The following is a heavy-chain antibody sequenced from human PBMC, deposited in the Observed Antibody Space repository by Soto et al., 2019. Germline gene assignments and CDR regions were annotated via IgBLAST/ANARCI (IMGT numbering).Heavy chain of an antibody. CDR2: IYQTGSI. V-gene: IGHV4-4*02. Sequence: QVQVQESGPGLVKPSGTLSLTCAVSGGSITNNFWSWVRQPPGKGLEWIGEIYQTGSINYNPSLRSRVTISVDKSKNHLSRKVDSVTAADTAFYYCVRGNDNYDFWNNWSLDPWGQGTLVTVSS. CDR1: GGSITNNFW. D-gene: IGHD3-3*01. CDR3: VRGNDNYDFWNNWSLDP. J-gene: IGHJ5*02.